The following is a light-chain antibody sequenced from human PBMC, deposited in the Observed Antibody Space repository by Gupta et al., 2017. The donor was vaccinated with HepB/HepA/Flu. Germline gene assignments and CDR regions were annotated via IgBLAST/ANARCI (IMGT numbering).Light chain of an antibody. CDR2: RAS. CDR1: QSIGRW. V-gene: IGKV1-5*03. J-gene: IGKJ1*01. CDR3: QHYSNYFWT. Sequence: DIQMTQSPSTLSASVGDRVTITCRASQSIGRWLAWYQQKPGKAPNLLLYRASSLQTGVPSSFSGSGSGTEFTLSISSLQPDDFATYYCQHYSNYFWTFGQGTKVEIK.